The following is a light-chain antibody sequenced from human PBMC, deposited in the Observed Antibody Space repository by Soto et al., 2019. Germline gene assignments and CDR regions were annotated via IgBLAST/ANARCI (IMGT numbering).Light chain of an antibody. CDR3: QTWATGIRV. J-gene: IGLJ3*02. CDR2: LNNDGSH. Sequence: QSVLTQSPSASASLGASVKLTCTLSGGHSSYAIAWHQQQPEKGPRYLMNLNNDGSHTKGDGIPDRFSGSSSGAERYLTISRLQSEDEADYYCQTWATGIRVFGGGTKVTVL. CDR1: GGHSSYA. V-gene: IGLV4-69*01.